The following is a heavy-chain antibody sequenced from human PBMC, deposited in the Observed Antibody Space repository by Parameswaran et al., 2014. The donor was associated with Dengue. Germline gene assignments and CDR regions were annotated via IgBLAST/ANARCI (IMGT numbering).Heavy chain of an antibody. Sequence: RWIRQPPGKGLEWIGEINHSGSTNYNPSLKSRVTISVDTSKNQFSLKLTSVTAADTAVYYCARVHSSVVPAAPYYYYMDVWGKGTTVTVSS. J-gene: IGHJ6*03. V-gene: IGHV4-34*01. CDR2: INHSGST. CDR3: ARVHSSVVPAAPYYYYMDV. D-gene: IGHD2-2*01.